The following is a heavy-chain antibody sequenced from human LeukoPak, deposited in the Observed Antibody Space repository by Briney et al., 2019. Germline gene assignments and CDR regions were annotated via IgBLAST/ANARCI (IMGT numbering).Heavy chain of an antibody. Sequence: SETLSLTCTVSGGSISNYYFIWIRQPPGKGLEWIGYIYNSASPKYNPSLKSRVIISVDTSRTQFSLKLSSVTAADTAVYYCARGKGGIVVVPAAYENWFDPWGQGTLVTVSS. D-gene: IGHD2-2*01. CDR1: GGSISNYY. CDR2: IYNSASP. CDR3: ARGKGGIVVVPAAYENWFDP. V-gene: IGHV4-59*01. J-gene: IGHJ5*02.